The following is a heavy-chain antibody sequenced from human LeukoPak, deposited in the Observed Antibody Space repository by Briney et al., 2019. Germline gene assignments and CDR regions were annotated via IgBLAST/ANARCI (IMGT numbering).Heavy chain of an antibody. CDR1: GGSTRSSSYY. V-gene: IGHV4-39*01. CDR3: ARHPRSYYYDSSGYL. J-gene: IGHJ5*02. CDR2: IYYSGST. D-gene: IGHD3-22*01. Sequence: ASETLSLTCTVSGGSTRSSSYYWGWIRQPPGKGLEWIGNIYYSGSTYYNPSLKSRVTISVDTSKNQFSLKLSSVTAADTAVYYCARHPRSYYYDSSGYLWGQGTLVTVSS.